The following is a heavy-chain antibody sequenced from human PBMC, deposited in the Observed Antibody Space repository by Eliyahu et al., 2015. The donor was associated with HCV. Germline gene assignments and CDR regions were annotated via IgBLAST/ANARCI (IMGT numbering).Heavy chain of an antibody. Sequence: QVQLQESGPGLVKPSETLSLTCTVSGGSISSYYWSWIRQPPGKGLEWIGYIYYSGSTNYNPSLKSRVTISVDTSKNQFSLKLSSVTAADTAVYYCARDRRCSGGSCLDYWGQGTLVTVSS. D-gene: IGHD2-15*01. CDR2: IYYSGST. CDR3: ARDRRCSGGSCLDY. J-gene: IGHJ4*02. V-gene: IGHV4-59*01. CDR1: GGSISSYY.